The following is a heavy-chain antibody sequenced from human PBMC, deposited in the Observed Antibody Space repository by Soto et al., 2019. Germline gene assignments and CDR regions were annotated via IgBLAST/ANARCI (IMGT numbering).Heavy chain of an antibody. V-gene: IGHV4-39*01. CDR2: IYYSGST. CDR3: ARQGQLTFDY. CDR1: GGSISSSSYY. D-gene: IGHD6-13*01. Sequence: QLQLQESGPGLVKPSETLSLTCTVSGGSISSSSYYWGWIRQPPGKGLEWIGSIYYSGSTYYNPSLKSRVTISVDTSKNQFSLKRSSVTAADTAVYYCARQGQLTFDYWGQGTLVTVSS. J-gene: IGHJ4*02.